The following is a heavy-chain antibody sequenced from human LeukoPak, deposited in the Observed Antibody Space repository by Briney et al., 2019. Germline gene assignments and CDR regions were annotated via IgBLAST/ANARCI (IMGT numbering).Heavy chain of an antibody. CDR3: ARGGYCSSTSCRNWFDP. Sequence: SQTLSLTCTVSGGSISSGGYYWSWIRQPPGKGLEWIGYIYHSGSTYYNPSLKSRVTISVDRSKNQFSLKLSSVTAADTAVYYCARGGYCSSTSCRNWFDPWGQGTLVTVSS. CDR1: GGSISSGGYY. V-gene: IGHV4-30-2*01. CDR2: IYHSGST. D-gene: IGHD2-2*01. J-gene: IGHJ5*02.